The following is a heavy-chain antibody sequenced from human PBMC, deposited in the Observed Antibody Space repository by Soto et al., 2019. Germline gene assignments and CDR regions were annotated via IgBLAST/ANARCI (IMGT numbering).Heavy chain of an antibody. CDR1: GYTFSSDS. CDR3: GIGLPSYYWYFDL. J-gene: IGHJ2*01. D-gene: IGHD3-10*01. CDR2: IRSRRSYI. V-gene: IGHV3-21*01. Sequence: GVSLRLSCAASGYTFSSDSMNWVRQGPGKGLEWVSSIRSRRSYIYYADSVKGRFTISRDNAKNTQNLQRNSGRGEDTAVYYYGIGLPSYYWYFDLWGGGTLVTVSS.